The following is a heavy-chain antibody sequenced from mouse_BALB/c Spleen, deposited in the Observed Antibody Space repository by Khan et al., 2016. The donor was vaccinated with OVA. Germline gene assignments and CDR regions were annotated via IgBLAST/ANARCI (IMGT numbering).Heavy chain of an antibody. Sequence: QVQLKESGPGPVAPSQSLSITCTISGFSLTSYGVHWVRQPAGKGLEWLVGIWSDGSTTYNSAHKSRLSTSKDNSTSPAFLKVNSLQTDDTAIYSCASQVYPGYFDVWGAGTTVTVSS. J-gene: IGHJ1*01. CDR2: IWSDGST. CDR3: ASQVYPGYFDV. D-gene: IGHD2-1*01. V-gene: IGHV2-6-1*01. CDR1: GFSLTSYG.